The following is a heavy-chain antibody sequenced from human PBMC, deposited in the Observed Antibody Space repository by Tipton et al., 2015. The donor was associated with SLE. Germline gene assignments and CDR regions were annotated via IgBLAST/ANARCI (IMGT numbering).Heavy chain of an antibody. J-gene: IGHJ5*02. D-gene: IGHD2-21*01. CDR3: ARQNGGISGWVDP. CDR2: INHSGST. CDR1: GGSISSYY. V-gene: IGHV4-34*01. Sequence: TLSLTCTVSGGSISSYYWSWIRQPPGKGLEWIGEINHSGSTNYNPSLTSRVTISVDTSKNQFSLKLSSVTAADTAVYYCARQNGGISGWVDPWGQGTLVTVSS.